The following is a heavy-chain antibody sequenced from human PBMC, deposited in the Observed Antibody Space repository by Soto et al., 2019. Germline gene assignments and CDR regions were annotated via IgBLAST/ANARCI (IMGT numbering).Heavy chain of an antibody. Sequence: SVKVSCKASGVTFSSYAISWVRQAPGQGLEWMGGIIPIFGTANYAQKFQGRVTITADESTSTAYMELSSLRSEDTAVYYCARRPGDYGDPFDYWGQGTLVTVSS. J-gene: IGHJ4*02. V-gene: IGHV1-69*13. CDR3: ARRPGDYGDPFDY. CDR1: GVTFSSYA. D-gene: IGHD4-17*01. CDR2: IIPIFGTA.